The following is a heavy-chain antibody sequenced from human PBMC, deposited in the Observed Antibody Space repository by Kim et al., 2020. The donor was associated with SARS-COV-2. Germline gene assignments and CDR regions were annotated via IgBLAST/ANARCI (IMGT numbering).Heavy chain of an antibody. V-gene: IGHV3-9*01. CDR3: AKSLWFGEHYYYYGMDV. D-gene: IGHD3-10*01. Sequence: VKGRFAISRDNAKKALYLQMNSLRAEDTALYYCAKSLWFGEHYYYYGMDVWGQGTTVTVSS. J-gene: IGHJ6*02.